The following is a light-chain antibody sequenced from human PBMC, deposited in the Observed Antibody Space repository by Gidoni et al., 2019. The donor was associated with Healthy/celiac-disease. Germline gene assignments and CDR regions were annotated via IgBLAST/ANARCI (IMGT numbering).Light chain of an antibody. CDR2: DAS. CDR3: QHRET. J-gene: IGKJ1*01. CDR1: QDISNY. Sequence: DIQMTQSPSSLSASVGDRVTITCQASQDISNYLNWYQQKPGKAPKLLIYDASNLETGVPSRFSGSGSGTDFTFTISSLQPEDIATYYCQHRETFGQXTKVEIK. V-gene: IGKV1-33*01.